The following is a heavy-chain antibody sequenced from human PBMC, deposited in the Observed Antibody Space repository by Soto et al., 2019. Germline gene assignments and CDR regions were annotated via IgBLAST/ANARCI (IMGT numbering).Heavy chain of an antibody. CDR2: ISSSGSTI. J-gene: IGHJ6*02. V-gene: IGHV3-11*01. CDR3: ARAHVEMATTLDYYYYGMDV. Sequence: GGSLRLSCAASGFTFSDYYMSWIRQSPGQGLEWVSYISSSGSTIYYADSVKGRFTISRDNAKNSLYLQMNSLRAEDTAVYYCARAHVEMATTLDYYYYGMDVWGQGTTVTVSS. D-gene: IGHD5-12*01. CDR1: GFTFSDYY.